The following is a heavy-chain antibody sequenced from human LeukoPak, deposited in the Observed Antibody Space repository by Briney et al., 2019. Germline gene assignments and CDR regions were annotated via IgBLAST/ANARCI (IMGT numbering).Heavy chain of an antibody. CDR2: ISAYNGNT. CDR3: ARLVGYSSSWYGAFDI. D-gene: IGHD6-13*01. CDR1: GYTFTSYG. J-gene: IGHJ3*02. V-gene: IGHV1-18*01. Sequence: ASVKVSCKASGYTFTSYGISWVRQAPGQGLEWMGWISAYNGNTNYAQKLQGRVTMTTDTSTSTAYMELRSLRSDDTAVYYCARLVGYSSSWYGAFDIWGQGTMVTVSS.